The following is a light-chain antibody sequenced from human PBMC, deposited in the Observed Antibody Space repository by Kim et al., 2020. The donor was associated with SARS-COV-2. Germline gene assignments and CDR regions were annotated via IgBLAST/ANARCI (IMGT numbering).Light chain of an antibody. CDR1: TGDVTSGHF. CDR3: LLYYSGPRV. CDR2: DVS. J-gene: IGLJ3*02. Sequence: QAVVTQEPSPTVSPGGTVTLTCASSTGDVTSGHFPYWFQQKPGQAPTTLIYDVSNKHSWTPARFSGSLLGGKAALTLSGAQPEDEAEYYCLLYYSGPRVFGGGTQLTVL. V-gene: IGLV7-46*01.